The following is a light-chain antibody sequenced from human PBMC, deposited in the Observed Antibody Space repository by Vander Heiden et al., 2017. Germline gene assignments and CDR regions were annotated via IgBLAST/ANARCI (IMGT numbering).Light chain of an antibody. Sequence: QSALTQPASVSGSPGQSITISCTGTSSDVSGYNYVSWYQQHPGKTPKLMIYEVSNRPSGVSNRFSGSKSGNTASLTISGLQAEDEADYYCTSYTRRSTWVFGGGTKLTVL. V-gene: IGLV2-14*01. CDR1: SSDVSGYNY. J-gene: IGLJ3*02. CDR2: EVS. CDR3: TSYTRRSTWV.